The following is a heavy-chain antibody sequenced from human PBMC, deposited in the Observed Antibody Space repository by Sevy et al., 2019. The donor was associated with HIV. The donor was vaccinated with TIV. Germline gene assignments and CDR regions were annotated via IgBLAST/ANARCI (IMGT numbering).Heavy chain of an antibody. D-gene: IGHD3-10*01. CDR2: ISGSGGST. CDR1: GFIFNSYA. V-gene: IGHV3-23*01. Sequence: GGSLRLSCAASGFIFNSYAMSWVRQAPGKGLEWVSTISGSGGSTYYADSVKGRFTISGDKFKNTLDLQMNSLRAEETAVYYCAKAYGSGSPPFDWGQGTLVTVSS. J-gene: IGHJ4*02. CDR3: AKAYGSGSPPFD.